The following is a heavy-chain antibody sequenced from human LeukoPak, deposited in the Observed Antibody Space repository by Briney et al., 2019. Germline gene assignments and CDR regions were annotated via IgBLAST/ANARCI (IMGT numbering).Heavy chain of an antibody. CDR3: ARGLTGGDPV. V-gene: IGHV3-30*03. CDR2: ISYDGSNK. CDR1: GFTFSRYG. J-gene: IGHJ4*02. D-gene: IGHD7-27*01. Sequence: PGGSLRLSCAASGFTFSRYGMHWVRQAPGKGLEWMAVISYDGSNKYYEDSVKGRFTISRDNSKNTLYLQMNSLRAEDTAVYYCARGLTGGDPVWGQGTLVTVSS.